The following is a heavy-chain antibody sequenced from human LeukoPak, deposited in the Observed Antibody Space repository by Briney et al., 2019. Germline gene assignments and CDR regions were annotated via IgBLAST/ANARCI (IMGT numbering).Heavy chain of an antibody. CDR2: INSDGSST. V-gene: IGHV3-74*01. J-gene: IGHJ1*01. CDR1: GVTLSSYW. Sequence: PEGSLRLSCAASGVTLSSYWMHWVRQAPGKGLVWVSRINSDGSSTSYADSVKGRFIISRDNAKNTLYLQMNSLRAEDTAVYYCARPRYSSGWYGIQHWGQGTLVIVSS. CDR3: ARPRYSSGWYGIQH. D-gene: IGHD6-19*01.